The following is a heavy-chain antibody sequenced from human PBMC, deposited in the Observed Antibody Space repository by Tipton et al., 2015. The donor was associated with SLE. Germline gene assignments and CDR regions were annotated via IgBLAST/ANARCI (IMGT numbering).Heavy chain of an antibody. CDR3: ARDGRYYYDSSEDGFDY. CDR2: INPNSGGT. CDR1: GYTFTGYY. D-gene: IGHD3-22*01. J-gene: IGHJ4*02. Sequence: QSGPEVKKPGASVKVSCKASGYTFTGYYMHWVRQAPGQGLEWMGWINPNSGGTNYAQKFQGRVTMTRDTSISTAYMELSRLRSDDTAVYYCARDGRYYYDSSEDGFDYWGQGTLVTVSS. V-gene: IGHV1-2*02.